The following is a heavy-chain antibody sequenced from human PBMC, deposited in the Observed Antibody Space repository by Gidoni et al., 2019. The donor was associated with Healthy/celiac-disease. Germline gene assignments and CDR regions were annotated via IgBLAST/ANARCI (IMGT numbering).Heavy chain of an antibody. CDR2: IRAYNGNT. V-gene: IGHV1-18*01. Sequence: QVQLVQSGAEVKKPGASVKVSCKASGYTFTSYGISWVRQAPGQGLEWMGWIRAYNGNTNYAQKLQGRVTMTTDTSTSTAYMELRSLRSDDTAVYYCARALGGGSCYLCGWFDPWGQGTLVTVSS. CDR3: ARALGGGSCYLCGWFDP. CDR1: GYTFTSYG. J-gene: IGHJ5*02. D-gene: IGHD2-15*01.